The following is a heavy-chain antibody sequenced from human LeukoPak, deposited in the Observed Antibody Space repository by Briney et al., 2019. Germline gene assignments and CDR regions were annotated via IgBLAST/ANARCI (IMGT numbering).Heavy chain of an antibody. CDR1: GYTFTSYG. J-gene: IGHJ4*02. D-gene: IGHD3-22*01. V-gene: IGHV1-2*02. CDR3: ARGSKTTYYFDSSGYYF. Sequence: ASVKVSCKASGYTFTSYGISWVRQAPGQGLEGMGWINPNSGGTNYAQKFQDRVTMTRDTSISTAYMELSRLRSDDTAMYYCARGSKTTYYFDSSGYYFGGQGTLVTVSS. CDR2: INPNSGGT.